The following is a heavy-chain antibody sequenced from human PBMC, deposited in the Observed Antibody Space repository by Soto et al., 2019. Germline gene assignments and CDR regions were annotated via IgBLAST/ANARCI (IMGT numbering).Heavy chain of an antibody. CDR3: ARIASLDIVVVVAATPRSLDAFDI. Sequence: QVQLVQSGAEVKKPGASVKVSCKASGYTFTSYGISWVRQAPGQGLEWMGWISAYNGNTNYAQKLQGRVTMTTDTSTSTAYMELRSGRCRETAVYYCARIASLDIVVVVAATPRSLDAFDIWGQGTMVTVSS. J-gene: IGHJ3*02. V-gene: IGHV1-18*01. D-gene: IGHD2-15*01. CDR1: GYTFTSYG. CDR2: ISAYNGNT.